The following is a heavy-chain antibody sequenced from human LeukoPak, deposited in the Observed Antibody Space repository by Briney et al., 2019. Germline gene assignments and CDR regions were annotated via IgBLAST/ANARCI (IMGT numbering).Heavy chain of an antibody. J-gene: IGHJ4*02. CDR2: ISSSGSTL. CDR3: ARRRYNWNAIDY. CDR1: GFTFSDYY. D-gene: IGHD1-20*01. Sequence: GGSLRLSCAASGFTFSDYYMSWIRQAPGKGLEWVSYISSSGSTLYYADSVKGQITISRDNAKNSLYLQMNSLRAEDTAVHYCARRRYNWNAIDYWGQGTLVTVSS. V-gene: IGHV3-11*01.